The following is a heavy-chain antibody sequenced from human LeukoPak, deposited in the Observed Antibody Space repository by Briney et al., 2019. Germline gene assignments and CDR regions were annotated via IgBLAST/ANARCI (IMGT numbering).Heavy chain of an antibody. J-gene: IGHJ3*02. CDR2: INCSGGST. D-gene: IGHD3-9*01. CDR1: GGTFSNYA. CDR3: ARCYDNFDVALDI. Sequence: ASVKVSCKASGGTFSNYAINWVRQAPGQGLEWLGIINCSGGSTSYAQKFQGRVTMTRDTSTRTVYMELSSLRSEDTAVYYCARCYDNFDVALDIWSQGTMVTVSS. V-gene: IGHV1-46*01.